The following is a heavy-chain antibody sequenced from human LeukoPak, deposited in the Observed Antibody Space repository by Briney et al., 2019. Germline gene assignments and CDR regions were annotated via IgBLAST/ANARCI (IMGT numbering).Heavy chain of an antibody. V-gene: IGHV3-9*01. J-gene: IGHJ3*02. Sequence: GRSLRLFCAASGFTFDDYAMHWVRQAPGKGLGWVSGISWNSGSIGYADSVKGRFTISRDNAKNSLYLQMNSLRAEDTALYYCAKDMSVISSWYGGAFDIWGQGTMVTVSS. CDR1: GFTFDDYA. D-gene: IGHD6-13*01. CDR2: ISWNSGSI. CDR3: AKDMSVISSWYGGAFDI.